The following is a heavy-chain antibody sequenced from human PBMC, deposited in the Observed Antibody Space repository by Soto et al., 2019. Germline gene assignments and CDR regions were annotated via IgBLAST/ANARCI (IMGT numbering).Heavy chain of an antibody. CDR2: ILVDGRT. CDR1: GFICSSYD. J-gene: IGHJ6*02. CDR3: AKDGGRDIVVVPAAQGSYYYYGMDV. Sequence: EVQMLESGGGLAQPGGSLRLSCAASGFICSSYDMSWVRQAPGKGLEWVSTILVDGRTFYVDSVKGRFTISRDSSKNTLYLQMNSLRAEDTAVYYCAKDGGRDIVVVPAAQGSYYYYGMDVWGQGTTVTVSS. D-gene: IGHD2-2*01. V-gene: IGHV3-23*01.